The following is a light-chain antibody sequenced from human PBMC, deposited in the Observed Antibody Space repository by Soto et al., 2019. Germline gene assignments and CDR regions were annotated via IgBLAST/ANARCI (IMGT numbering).Light chain of an antibody. J-gene: IGKJ2*01. V-gene: IGKV4-1*01. CDR3: QQYYSSPHT. Sequence: DIVMTQSPDSLAVSLGERATINCKSGQSVLYSSYNNNYLAWYQQKPGQPPQLLIYWASTRESGVPDRFSGSGSGTDFTLTISSLQAEDVAIYYCQQYYSSPHTFGQGTKLEIK. CDR2: WAS. CDR1: QSVLYSSYNNNY.